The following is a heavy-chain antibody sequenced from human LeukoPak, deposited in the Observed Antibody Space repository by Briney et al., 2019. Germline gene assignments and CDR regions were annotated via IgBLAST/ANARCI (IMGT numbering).Heavy chain of an antibody. CDR3: ARVSNTTLTGHYDAFDI. CDR2: ISISSETI. CDR1: GFTFSDYY. J-gene: IGHJ3*02. Sequence: PGGSLRLSCAASGFTFSDYYMSWLRQVPGKGLEWISYISISSETIHYADSVKGRFTISRDNAKNSLYLQMNSLTAEDTAVYSCARVSNTTLTGHYDAFDIWGQGTMVTVSS. D-gene: IGHD3-9*01. V-gene: IGHV3-11*01.